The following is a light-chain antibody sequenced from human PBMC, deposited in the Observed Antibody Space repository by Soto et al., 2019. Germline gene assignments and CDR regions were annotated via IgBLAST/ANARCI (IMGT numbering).Light chain of an antibody. CDR2: DAS. J-gene: IGKJ1*01. CDR1: QSISSW. V-gene: IGKV1-5*01. Sequence: DIQMTQSPSTLSASVGDRVTITCRASQSISSWLAWYQQKPGKAPKFLIYDASSLESGVPSRFSGSGSGTKFSLTISSLQPEDFATYYCQQYSSYWTFGQGTKV. CDR3: QQYSSYWT.